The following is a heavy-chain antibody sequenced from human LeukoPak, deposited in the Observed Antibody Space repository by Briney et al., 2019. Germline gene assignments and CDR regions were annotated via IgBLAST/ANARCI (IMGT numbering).Heavy chain of an antibody. Sequence: GGSLRLSCAASGFTFRSYNMNWVRRAPGKRPEWVSSISSSSSYIYYADSVQGRFPISRDNAKNSLYLQMNSLRAEDTALYYCARGASRADYWGQGTLVTVSS. CDR3: ARGASRADY. CDR2: ISSSSSYI. CDR1: GFTFRSYN. J-gene: IGHJ4*02. V-gene: IGHV3-21*01.